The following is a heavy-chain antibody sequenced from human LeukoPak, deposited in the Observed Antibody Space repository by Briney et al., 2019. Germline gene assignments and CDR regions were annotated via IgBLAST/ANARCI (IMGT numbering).Heavy chain of an antibody. CDR1: GYSFTNYY. CDR3: ASYDFWSGYYRDY. Sequence: GASVKVSCKASGYSFTNYYMHWVRQAPGQGLEWMGWINPNSGGTNYAQKFQGRVTMTRDTSISTAYMELSRLRSDDTAVYYCASYDFWSGYYRDYWGQGTLVTVSS. V-gene: IGHV1-2*02. D-gene: IGHD3-3*01. CDR2: INPNSGGT. J-gene: IGHJ4*02.